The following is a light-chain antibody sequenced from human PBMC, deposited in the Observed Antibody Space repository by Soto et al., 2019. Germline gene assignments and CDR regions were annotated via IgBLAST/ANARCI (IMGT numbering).Light chain of an antibody. CDR1: QGISSY. V-gene: IGKV1-9*01. CDR3: QQLNSYPWT. CDR2: AAS. Sequence: DIQLTQSPSFLSASVGDRVTITCRASQGISSYLAWYQQKPGKAPKLLIYAASTFQSGVPSRFSGSGSGTEFTLTISSLQPEDFATYYCQQLNSYPWTFGQGTYVEIK. J-gene: IGKJ1*01.